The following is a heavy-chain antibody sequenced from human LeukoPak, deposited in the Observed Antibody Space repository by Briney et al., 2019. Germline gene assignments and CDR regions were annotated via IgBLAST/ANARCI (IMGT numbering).Heavy chain of an antibody. Sequence: PSETLSLTCAVYGASFSGYYWTWIRQTPGKGLEWIGETYHNGSTDYNPSLKSRVTISVDTSKNQFSLKVTSVTAADTAVYFCARARMDCSGGSCYSSYSDYWGQGTLVTVSS. D-gene: IGHD2-15*01. V-gene: IGHV4-34*01. CDR1: GASFSGYY. J-gene: IGHJ4*02. CDR3: ARARMDCSGGSCYSSYSDY. CDR2: TYHNGST.